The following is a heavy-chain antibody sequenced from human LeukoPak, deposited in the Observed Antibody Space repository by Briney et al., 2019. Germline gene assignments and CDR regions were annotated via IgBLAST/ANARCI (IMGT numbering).Heavy chain of an antibody. D-gene: IGHD6-19*01. V-gene: IGHV1-69*13. CDR1: GGTFSSYA. CDR2: IIPIFGTA. Sequence: SVKVSCKASGGTFSSYAISWVRQAPGQGLEWMGGIIPIFGTANYAQKFQGRVTITADESTSTAYMELSSLRSEDTAVYYCGMGQWLVQFDYWGQGTLVTVSS. CDR3: GMGQWLVQFDY. J-gene: IGHJ4*02.